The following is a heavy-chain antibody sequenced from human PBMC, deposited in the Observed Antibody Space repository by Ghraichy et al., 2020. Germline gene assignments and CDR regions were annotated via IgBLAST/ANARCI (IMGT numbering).Heavy chain of an antibody. CDR1: GGSIISSRYY. V-gene: IGHV4-39*01. CDR3: ARQRGRIYNESSGNFDY. D-gene: IGHD3-22*01. CDR2: IFYSGNT. J-gene: IGHJ4*02. Sequence: SETLSLTCAVSGGSIISSRYYWGWIRQPPGKGLEWIGSIFYSGNTYYNPSLKSRVIISVDMSKNQFSLKLSSVTAADAAVYYCARQRGRIYNESSGNFDYWGQGVLVTVSS.